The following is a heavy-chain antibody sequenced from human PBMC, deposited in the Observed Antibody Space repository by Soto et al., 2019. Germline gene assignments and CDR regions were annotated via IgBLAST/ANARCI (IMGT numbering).Heavy chain of an antibody. D-gene: IGHD3-16*02. CDR2: IYYSGST. V-gene: IGHV4-59*01. CDR1: GGSISSYY. J-gene: IGHJ3*02. Sequence: PSETLSLTCTVSGGSISSYYWSWIRQPPGKGLEWIGYIYYSGSTNYNPSLKSRVTISVDTSKNQFSLKLSSVTAADTAVYYCARLQNPNYDYVWGSYRHDAFDIWGQGTMVTVSS. CDR3: ARLQNPNYDYVWGSYRHDAFDI.